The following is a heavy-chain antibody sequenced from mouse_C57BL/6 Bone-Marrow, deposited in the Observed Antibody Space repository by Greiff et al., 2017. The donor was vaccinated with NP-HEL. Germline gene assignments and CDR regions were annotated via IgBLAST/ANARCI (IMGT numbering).Heavy chain of an antibody. CDR2: IDPENGET. CDR3: TAALSNMVTGLFAY. CDR1: GFNIKDDY. J-gene: IGHJ3*01. V-gene: IGHV14-4*01. Sequence: VQLKQSGAELVRPGASVKLSCTASGFNIKDDYMHWVKQRPEQGLEWIGWIDPENGETEYASKFQGKATITADTSSNTAYLQLSSLTSGDTAVYNCTAALSNMVTGLFAYGGQGNLVTVSA. D-gene: IGHD2-1*01.